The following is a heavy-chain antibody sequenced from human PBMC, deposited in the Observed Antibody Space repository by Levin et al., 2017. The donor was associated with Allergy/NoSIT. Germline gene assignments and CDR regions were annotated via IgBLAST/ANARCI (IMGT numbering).Heavy chain of an antibody. Sequence: GGSLRLSCAASGFTFSNYAMHWIRQAPGKGLEWVTVISYDGRDKYYTDSVKGRFTISRDNSKNALYLQMSSLRAEDTAVYYCAKDRDLGAAAYYFDYWGQGTLVTVSS. CDR1: GFTFSNYA. CDR2: ISYDGRDK. V-gene: IGHV3-30*18. J-gene: IGHJ4*02. D-gene: IGHD6-25*01. CDR3: AKDRDLGAAAYYFDY.